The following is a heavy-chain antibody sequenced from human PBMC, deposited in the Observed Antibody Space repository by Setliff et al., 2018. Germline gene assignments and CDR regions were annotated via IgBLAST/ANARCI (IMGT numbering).Heavy chain of an antibody. CDR1: GYTFTGHY. V-gene: IGHV1-2*02. J-gene: IGHJ4*02. Sequence: GASVKVSCKASGYTFTGHYIHWVRQAPGQGLEWMGWINPRTGVTNYAQRSKGRVTMTRDTSITTAYMELSSLRSEDTAVCYCATGPDIGEFGGNYFNYWGQGTLVTVSS. CDR2: INPRTGVT. CDR3: ATGPDIGEFGGNYFNY. D-gene: IGHD2-15*01.